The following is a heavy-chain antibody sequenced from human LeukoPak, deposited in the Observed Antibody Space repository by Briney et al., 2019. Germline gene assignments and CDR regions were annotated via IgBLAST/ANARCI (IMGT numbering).Heavy chain of an antibody. CDR1: GYTLTELS. Sequence: GASVKVSCKVSGYTLTELSMHWVRQAPGKGLEWMGGFDPEDGETIYAQKFQGRVTMTEDTSTDTAYMELSSLRSEDTAVYYCATGAMATIQVSGFVGTKPSVGFDYWGQGTLVTVSS. J-gene: IGHJ4*02. D-gene: IGHD5-24*01. V-gene: IGHV1-24*01. CDR3: ATGAMATIQVSGFVGTKPSVGFDY. CDR2: FDPEDGET.